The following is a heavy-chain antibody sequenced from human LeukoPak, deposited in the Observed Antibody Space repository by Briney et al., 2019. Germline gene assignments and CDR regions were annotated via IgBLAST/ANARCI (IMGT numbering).Heavy chain of an antibody. J-gene: IGHJ5*02. CDR1: GFTVGNNY. D-gene: IGHD6-13*01. CDR2: IYSGGRT. Sequence: GGSLRLSCAASGFTVGNNYMNWVRQAPGKGLEWISLIYSGGRTHYADSVKGRFTISRDNSKNTLYLQMNNVRAEDTAVYYCARDGAAAASGTWAWGLGTLVTVSS. V-gene: IGHV3-53*01. CDR3: ARDGAAAASGTWA.